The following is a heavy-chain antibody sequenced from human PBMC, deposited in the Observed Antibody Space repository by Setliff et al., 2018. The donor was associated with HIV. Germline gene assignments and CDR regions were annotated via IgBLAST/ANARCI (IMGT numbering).Heavy chain of an antibody. V-gene: IGHV3-13*01. J-gene: IGHJ6*02. Sequence: GESLKISCATSGFAFSDYDFHWVRQVTGEGLEWVSAIGTGGDTYYADSVKGRFTISRENAKNSLYLQMNNVRARDTAVYYCTRELNGHTSSHYYFGLDVWGQGTTVTVSS. CDR1: GFAFSDYD. CDR3: TRELNGHTSSHYYFGLDV. D-gene: IGHD6-6*01. CDR2: IGTGGDT.